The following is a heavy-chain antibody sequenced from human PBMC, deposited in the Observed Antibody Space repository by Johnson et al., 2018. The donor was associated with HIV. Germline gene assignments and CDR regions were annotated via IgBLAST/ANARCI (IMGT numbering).Heavy chain of an antibody. D-gene: IGHD6-6*01. J-gene: IGHJ3*02. CDR1: RFTFSSND. V-gene: IGHV3-13*01. CDR2: IGPGGDT. Sequence: VQLVESGGGLVQPGGPLRLSCAASRFTFSSNDMHWVRQATGKGLEWVSTIGPGGDTYYQGSVKGRFTISREHAKNSLYLQMNSLGAEDTAVYYCAKDQLSEHLVLRSAFDIWGQGTMVTVSS. CDR3: AKDQLSEHLVLRSAFDI.